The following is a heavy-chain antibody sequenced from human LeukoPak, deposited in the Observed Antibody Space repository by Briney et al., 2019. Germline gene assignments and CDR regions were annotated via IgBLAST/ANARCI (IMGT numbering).Heavy chain of an antibody. V-gene: IGHV1-8*01. CDR2: MKPKSGNT. D-gene: IGHD4-17*01. CDR3: AREPPSGHHYGDYRRYYYGMHV. CDR1: GYTFTSYD. J-gene: IGHJ6*02. Sequence: ASVRVSCKASGYTFTSYDINWVGQATGQGLEWMGWMKPKSGNTGYAQKFQARVTMTRHTSLSTAYMELSSLGSEDTAVYYCAREPPSGHHYGDYRRYYYGMHVWGQGTTVTVSS.